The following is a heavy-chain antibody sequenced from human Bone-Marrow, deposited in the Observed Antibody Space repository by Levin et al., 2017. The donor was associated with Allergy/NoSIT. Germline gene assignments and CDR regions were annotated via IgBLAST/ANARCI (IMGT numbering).Heavy chain of an antibody. D-gene: IGHD6-13*01. Sequence: GGSLRLSCAASGFTFSSYAMHWVRQAPGKGLEWVAVISYDGSNKYYADSVKGRFTISRDNSKNTLYLQMNSLRAEDTAVYYCTTTGIASHWGQGTLVTVSS. CDR2: ISYDGSNK. V-gene: IGHV3-30-3*01. CDR3: TTTGIASH. CDR1: GFTFSSYA. J-gene: IGHJ4*02.